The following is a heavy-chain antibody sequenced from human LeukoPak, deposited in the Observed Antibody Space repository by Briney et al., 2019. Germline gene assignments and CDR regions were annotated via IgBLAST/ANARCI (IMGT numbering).Heavy chain of an antibody. J-gene: IGHJ3*02. Sequence: GGTLRLSCAASGFTFSSYGMSWVRQAPGKGLEWVSAISGSGGSTYYADSVKGRFTISRDNSKNTLYLQMNSLRAEDTAVYYCAKSVSSGWSNDAFDIWGQGTVVTVSS. CDR1: GFTFSSYG. CDR3: AKSVSSGWSNDAFDI. CDR2: ISGSGGST. V-gene: IGHV3-23*01. D-gene: IGHD6-19*01.